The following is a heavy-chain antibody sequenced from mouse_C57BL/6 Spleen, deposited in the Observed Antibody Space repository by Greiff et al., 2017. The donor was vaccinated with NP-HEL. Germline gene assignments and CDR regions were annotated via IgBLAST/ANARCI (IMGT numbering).Heavy chain of an antibody. CDR2: IDPSDSYT. Sequence: QVQLQQPGAELVKPGASVKLSCKASGYTFTSYWMQWVKQRPGQGLEWIGEIDPSDSYTNYNQKFKGKATLTVDTSSSTAYMQLSSLTSEDSAVYYCATMIYYDYAMDYWGQGTSVTVSS. CDR1: GYTFTSYW. D-gene: IGHD2-1*01. V-gene: IGHV1-50*01. CDR3: ATMIYYDYAMDY. J-gene: IGHJ4*01.